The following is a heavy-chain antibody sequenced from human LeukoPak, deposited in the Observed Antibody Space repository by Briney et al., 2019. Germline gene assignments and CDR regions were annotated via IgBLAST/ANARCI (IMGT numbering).Heavy chain of an antibody. D-gene: IGHD3-22*01. V-gene: IGHV4-39*07. CDR1: GGSISSSGYD. CDR2: IYSNGRT. J-gene: IGHJ4*02. Sequence: SSETLSLTCTVSGGSISSSGYDWAWIRQPPGKGLEWIGTIYSNGRTSYNPSLKSRVTISVDTSKNQFSLKLSSVTAADTAVYYCARGYLVLGSSGSFDYWGQGTLVTVSS. CDR3: ARGYLVLGSSGSFDY.